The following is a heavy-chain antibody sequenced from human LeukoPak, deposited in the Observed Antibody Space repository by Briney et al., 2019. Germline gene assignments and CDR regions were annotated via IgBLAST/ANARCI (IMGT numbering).Heavy chain of an antibody. J-gene: IGHJ4*02. CDR3: AKNYRHSSSSLYFDY. D-gene: IGHD6-6*01. CDR2: TSWNSGRI. V-gene: IGHV3-9*01. Sequence: GGSLRLSCAASGFSFDDYGMHWVRQAPGKGLEWVSGTSWNSGRIGYADSVKGRFTISRDNAKNSLYLQMNSLRAEDTAVYYCAKNYRHSSSSLYFDYWGQGTLVTVSS. CDR1: GFSFDDYG.